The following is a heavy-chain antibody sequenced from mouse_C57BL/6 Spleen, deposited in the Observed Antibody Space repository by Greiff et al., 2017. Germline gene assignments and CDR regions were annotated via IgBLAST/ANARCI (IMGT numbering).Heavy chain of an antibody. J-gene: IGHJ4*01. Sequence: QVQLKQPGAELVRPGSSVKLSCKASGYTFTSYWMHWVKQRPIQGLEWIGNIDPSDSETHYNQKFKDKATLTVDKSSSTAYMQLSSLTSEDSAVYYWARTYSNYGAMDYWGQGTSVTVSS. CDR1: GYTFTSYW. V-gene: IGHV1-52*01. CDR2: IDPSDSET. CDR3: ARTYSNYGAMDY. D-gene: IGHD2-5*01.